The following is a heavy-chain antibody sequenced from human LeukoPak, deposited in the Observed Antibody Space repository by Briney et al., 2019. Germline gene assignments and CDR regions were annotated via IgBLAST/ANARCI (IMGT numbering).Heavy chain of an antibody. Sequence: PGGSLRLSCAASGFTFSSYDMTWVRQAPGKGLEWVSYISSSGSTIYYADSVKGRFTISRDNAKNSLYLQMNSLRAEDTAVYYCAELGITMIGGVWGKGTTVTISS. J-gene: IGHJ6*04. CDR2: ISSSGSTI. D-gene: IGHD3-10*02. CDR3: AELGITMIGGV. CDR1: GFTFSSYD. V-gene: IGHV3-48*03.